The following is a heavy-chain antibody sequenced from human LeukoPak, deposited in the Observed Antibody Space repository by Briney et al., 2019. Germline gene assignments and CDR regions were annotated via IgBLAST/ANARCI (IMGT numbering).Heavy chain of an antibody. V-gene: IGHV5-51*01. CDR1: GYSFTSYW. Sequence: GESLKISCKGSGYSFTSYWIGWVRQMPGKGLEWMGIIYPGDSDTRYSPSFQGQVTISADRSISTAYLQWSSLKASDTAMYYCARLPDYGDYYDAFDIWGQGTMATVSS. D-gene: IGHD4-17*01. CDR3: ARLPDYGDYYDAFDI. CDR2: IYPGDSDT. J-gene: IGHJ3*02.